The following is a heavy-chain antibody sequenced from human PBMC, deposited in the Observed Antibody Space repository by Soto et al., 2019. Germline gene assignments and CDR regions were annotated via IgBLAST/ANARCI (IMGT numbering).Heavy chain of an antibody. CDR2: ISSSGSTI. CDR3: ARDLFGSSFINWFDP. J-gene: IGHJ5*02. V-gene: IGHV3-11*01. D-gene: IGHD2-15*01. Sequence: PGWSLRLACAASVFTFIDYYMRWIRQAPGKGLEWVSYISSSGSTIYYADSVKGRFTISRDNAKNSLYLQMNSLRAEDTAVYYCARDLFGSSFINWFDPWGQGTLVTVSS. CDR1: VFTFIDYY.